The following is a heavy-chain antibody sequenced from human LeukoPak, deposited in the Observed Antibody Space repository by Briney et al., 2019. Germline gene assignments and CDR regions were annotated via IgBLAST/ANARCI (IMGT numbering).Heavy chain of an antibody. V-gene: IGHV3-23*01. D-gene: IGHD2-15*01. CDR1: GFTFSSYA. CDR2: ISGSGGST. Sequence: GGSLRLSCAASGFTFSSYAMSWVPQAPGKGLEWVSAISGSGGSTYYADSVKGRFTISRDNSKNTLYLQMNSLRAEDTAVYYCAKDYCSGGSCYTADYWGQGTLVTVSS. CDR3: AKDYCSGGSCYTADY. J-gene: IGHJ4*02.